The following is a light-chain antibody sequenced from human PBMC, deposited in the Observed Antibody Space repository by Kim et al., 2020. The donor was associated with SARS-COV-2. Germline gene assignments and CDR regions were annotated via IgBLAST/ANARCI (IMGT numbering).Light chain of an antibody. CDR3: QQYGVPRVHT. J-gene: IGKJ4*01. CDR2: GES. Sequence: EIVLTQSPGTLSLSPGETATLSCRASQSVSNSYLAWYQQKPGQAPRLIMYGESSRTTGIPDRFSGSGSGTDFTLTISRLEPEVFAVYYCQQYGVPRVHTFGGGTKVDIK. V-gene: IGKV3-20*01. CDR1: QSVSNSY.